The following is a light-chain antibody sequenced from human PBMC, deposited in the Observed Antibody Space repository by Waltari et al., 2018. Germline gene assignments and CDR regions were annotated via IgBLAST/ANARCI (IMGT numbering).Light chain of an antibody. CDR2: HAS. CDR1: QDIRTW. Sequence: DIRMTQSPSSVSASVGDRVTITCRASQDIRTWVAWYQQKPGKAPRLLIYHASGLQSGVPSRFSGSGSGTDFTLTISSLQPEDFATYSCQQSGTFPPTFGPGTKVEI. CDR3: QQSGTFPPT. J-gene: IGKJ1*01. V-gene: IGKV1-12*01.